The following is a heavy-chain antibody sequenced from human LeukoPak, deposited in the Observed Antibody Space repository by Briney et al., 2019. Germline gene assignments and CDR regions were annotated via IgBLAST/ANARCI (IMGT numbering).Heavy chain of an antibody. J-gene: IGHJ5*02. CDR3: AKNYYAGAYYGWFAP. CDR2: ISSSGSTI. V-gene: IGHV3-11*04. CDR1: GFIFSDYY. Sequence: GGSLRLSCAASGFIFSDYYMSWIRQAPGKGLEWVSYISSSGSTIYYVDSVKGRFTISRDNAKNSLFLQMNSLRVEDTAVYYCAKNYYAGAYYGWFAPWGQGTLVTVAS. D-gene: IGHD1-26*01.